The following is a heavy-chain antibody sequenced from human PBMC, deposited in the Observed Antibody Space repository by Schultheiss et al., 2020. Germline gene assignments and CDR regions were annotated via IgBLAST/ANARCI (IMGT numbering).Heavy chain of an antibody. V-gene: IGHV4-31*03. D-gene: IGHD1-14*01. Sequence: SETLSLTCTVSGGSISSGGYYWSWIRQHPGKGLEWIGYIYYSGSTYYNPSLKSRVTISVDTSKNQFSLKLSSVTAADTAVYYCARYRGGWFDPWGQGTLVTVSS. CDR3: ARYRGGWFDP. CDR1: GGSISSGGYY. CDR2: IYYSGST. J-gene: IGHJ5*02.